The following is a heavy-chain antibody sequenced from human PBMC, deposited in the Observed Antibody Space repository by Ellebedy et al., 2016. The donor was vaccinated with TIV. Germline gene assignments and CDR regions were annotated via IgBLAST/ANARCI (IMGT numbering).Heavy chain of an antibody. CDR1: GGSISSYY. Sequence: GSLRLXXTVSGGSISSYYWSWIRQPPGKGLEWIGYIYYSGSTYYNPSLKSRVTISVDTSKNQFSLKLSSVTAADTAVYYCARDYCSGGSCYVGYWGQGTLVTVSS. CDR3: ARDYCSGGSCYVGY. D-gene: IGHD2-15*01. J-gene: IGHJ4*02. CDR2: IYYSGST. V-gene: IGHV4-59*12.